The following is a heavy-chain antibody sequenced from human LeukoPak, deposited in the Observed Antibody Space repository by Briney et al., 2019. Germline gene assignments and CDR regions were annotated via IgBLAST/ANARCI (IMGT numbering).Heavy chain of an antibody. CDR1: GFIFHYYW. J-gene: IGHJ5*02. Sequence: GGSLRPSYAAAGFIFHYYWMTWVRQAAGEGLEWVANIKEDGSEKYYVDSVKGRFTISRDNAKNSVFLQMNSLRAEDTAVYYCARGGSYYHWGQGTLVTVSS. CDR2: IKEDGSEK. CDR3: ARGGSYYH. D-gene: IGHD3-10*01. V-gene: IGHV3-7*01.